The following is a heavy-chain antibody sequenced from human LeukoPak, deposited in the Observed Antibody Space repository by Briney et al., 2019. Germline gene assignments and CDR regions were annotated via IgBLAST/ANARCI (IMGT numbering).Heavy chain of an antibody. CDR3: ARDYCSSTSCYKKFSSGWYFDY. J-gene: IGHJ4*02. CDR1: GFTFSSYA. D-gene: IGHD2-2*02. CDR2: ISYDGSNK. V-gene: IGHV3-30*01. Sequence: GGSLRLSCAASGFTFSSYAMHWVRQAPGKGLEWVAGISYDGSNKYYADSVKGRFTVSRDNSKNTLYLQMNSLRAEDTAVYYCARDYCSSTSCYKKFSSGWYFDYWGQGTLVTVSS.